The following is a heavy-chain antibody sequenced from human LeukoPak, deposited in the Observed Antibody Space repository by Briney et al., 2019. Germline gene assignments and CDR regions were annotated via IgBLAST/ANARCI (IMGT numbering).Heavy chain of an antibody. V-gene: IGHV3-7*01. CDR3: AGEESSAWSH. CDR2: INQTGSEK. Sequence: GGSLRLSCAASGFTFSNYWMSLVRQAPGKGLEWVANINQTGSEKYYVDSVKGRFTISRDNAKNSLFLQMNSLRAEDTAVYYCAGEESSAWSHWGQGTLVTVSS. CDR1: GFTFSNYW. D-gene: IGHD6-19*01. J-gene: IGHJ4*02.